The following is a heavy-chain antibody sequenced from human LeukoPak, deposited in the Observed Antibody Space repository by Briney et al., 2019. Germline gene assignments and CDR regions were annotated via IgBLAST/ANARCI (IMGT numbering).Heavy chain of an antibody. Sequence: SETLSLTCTVSDDSITIYYWSWIRQPPGKGLEWIGYIDHTGITNYNPSLNSRVTISRDTSKNHFSLELSSATAADTAVYYCARVTGGNWNYYYYYMDVWGKGTTVTVSS. D-gene: IGHD1-1*01. CDR2: IDHTGIT. CDR3: ARVTGGNWNYYYYYMDV. J-gene: IGHJ6*03. CDR1: DDSITIYY. V-gene: IGHV4-59*01.